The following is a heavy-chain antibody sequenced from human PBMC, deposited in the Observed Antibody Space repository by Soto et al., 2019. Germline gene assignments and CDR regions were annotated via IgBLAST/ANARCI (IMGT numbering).Heavy chain of an antibody. CDR2: INPDTGSA. V-gene: IGHV1-46*01. CDR1: GYTFTRYY. D-gene: IGHD3-16*01. Sequence: QVQLVQSGAEVKKPGASVKVSCKESGYTFTRYYIHWVRQAPGHGLEWMGIINPDTGSASYAQKFQGRDAVTRDPSTNTAYMELGSSGSDGTAVYYWARDTNVALTCHYHCIDVRGQGTTVPVYS. J-gene: IGHJ6*02. CDR3: ARDTNVALTCHYHCIDV.